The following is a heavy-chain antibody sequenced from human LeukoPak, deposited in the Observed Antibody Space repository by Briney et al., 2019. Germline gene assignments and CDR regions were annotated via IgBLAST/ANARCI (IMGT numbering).Heavy chain of an antibody. CDR3: AKKRLWFGESPYYYYGMDV. CDR1: GFTFSSYG. CDR2: ISYDGSNK. V-gene: IGHV3-30*18. D-gene: IGHD3-10*01. Sequence: PGGSLRLSCAASGFTFSSYGMHWVRQAPGKGLEWVAVISYDGSNKYYADSVKGRFTISRDNSKNTLYLQMNSLRAEDTAVYYCAKKRLWFGESPYYYYGMDVWGQGTTVTVSS. J-gene: IGHJ6*02.